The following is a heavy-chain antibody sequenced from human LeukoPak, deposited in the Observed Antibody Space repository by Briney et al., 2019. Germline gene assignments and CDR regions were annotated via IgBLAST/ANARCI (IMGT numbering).Heavy chain of an antibody. CDR2: ISAYNGNT. CDR3: ARDQTPDYDILTGYYYYYGMDV. J-gene: IGHJ6*02. CDR1: GYTFTSYG. V-gene: IGHV1-18*01. D-gene: IGHD3-9*01. Sequence: GASVKVSCKASGYTFTSYGISWVRQAPGQGLEWMGWISAYNGNTNYAQKLQGRVTMTTDTSTSTAYMELRSLRSDDTAVYYCARDQTPDYDILTGYYYYYGMDVWGQGTTVTVSS.